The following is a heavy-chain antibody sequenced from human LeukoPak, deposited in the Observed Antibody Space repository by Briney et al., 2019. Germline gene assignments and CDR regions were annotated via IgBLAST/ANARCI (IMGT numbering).Heavy chain of an antibody. V-gene: IGHV4-61*02. CDR1: GGSISSGSYY. CDR3: ASYDSRDYFDY. CDR2: IYTSGST. J-gene: IGHJ4*02. Sequence: QVQLQESGPGLVKPSQTLSLTCTVSGGSISSGSYYWSWIRQPAGKGLEWIGRIYTSGSTNYNPSLKCRATISVDTSKNQFSLKLSSVTAADTAVYYCASYDSRDYFDYWGQGTLVTVSS. D-gene: IGHD3-22*01.